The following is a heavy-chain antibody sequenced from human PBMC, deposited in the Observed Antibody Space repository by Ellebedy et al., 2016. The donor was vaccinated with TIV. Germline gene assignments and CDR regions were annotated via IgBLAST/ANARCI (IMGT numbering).Heavy chain of an antibody. CDR3: AKGSSSGFNYDRVGFEY. CDR2: ISAYCSST. J-gene: IGHJ4*02. V-gene: IGHV3-23*01. Sequence: GGSLRLSCAASGFSFSAFAMHCVRQAPGKGLEWLSVISAYCSSTYHADSVKGRFTITRDNSKNTLYLQMSRLRTEDTAVYFCAKGSSSGFNYDRVGFEYWGQGTMVTVSS. CDR1: GFSFSAFA. D-gene: IGHD3-22*01.